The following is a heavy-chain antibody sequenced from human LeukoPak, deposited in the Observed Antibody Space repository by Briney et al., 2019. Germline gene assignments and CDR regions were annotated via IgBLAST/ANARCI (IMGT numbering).Heavy chain of an antibody. D-gene: IGHD3-22*01. CDR1: GGSFSGYY. CDR3: ARLYYYDSRGLRPFDP. CDR2: INHSGST. V-gene: IGHV4-34*01. Sequence: KPSETLSLTCAVYGGSFSGYYWSWIRQPPGKGLEWIGEINHSGSTNYNPSLKSRVTISLDTPKNQFSLKLSSLTAADTAVYYCARLYYYDSRGLRPFDPWGQGTLVTVSS. J-gene: IGHJ5*02.